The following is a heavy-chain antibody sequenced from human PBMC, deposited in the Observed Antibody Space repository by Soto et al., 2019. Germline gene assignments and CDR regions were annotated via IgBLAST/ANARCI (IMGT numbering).Heavy chain of an antibody. D-gene: IGHD1-26*01. CDR3: ARKEVGATTGFDY. CDR2: IYSGGST. J-gene: IGHJ4*02. V-gene: IGHV3-66*01. CDR1: GFTVSSNY. Sequence: EVQLVESGGGLVQPGGSLRLSCAASGFTVSSNYMSWVRQAPGKGLEWVSVIYSGGSTYYADSVKGRFTISRDNSKNTLYLQMNSLRAEDTAVYYCARKEVGATTGFDYWGQGTLVTVSS.